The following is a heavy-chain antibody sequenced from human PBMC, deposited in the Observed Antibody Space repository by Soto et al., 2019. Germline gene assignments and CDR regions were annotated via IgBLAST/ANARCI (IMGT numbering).Heavy chain of an antibody. CDR3: ASGLAGRGAFDP. Sequence: IGGFCWRRVRQATGKGMEWIGFVYYTGTIRYNTSLKSRVTISVATSRNEFSLRLTSVTTADPAFYFCASGLAGRGAFDPWGPGTLVTVSS. CDR1: IGGFC. CDR2: VYYTGTI. V-gene: IGHV4-61*08. D-gene: IGHD1-26*01. J-gene: IGHJ5*01.